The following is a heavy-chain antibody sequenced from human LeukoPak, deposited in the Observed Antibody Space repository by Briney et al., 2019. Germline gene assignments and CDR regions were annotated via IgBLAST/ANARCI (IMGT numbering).Heavy chain of an antibody. Sequence: NPSQTLSLTCTVSDGSISSGGYYWSWIRQHPGKGLEWIGYIYYSGSTYYNPSLKSRVTISVDTSKNQFSLKLSSVTAADTAVYYCARTVPAAKGPFDYWGQGTLVTVSS. CDR2: IYYSGST. V-gene: IGHV4-31*03. CDR3: ARTVPAAKGPFDY. J-gene: IGHJ4*02. CDR1: DGSISSGGYY. D-gene: IGHD2-2*01.